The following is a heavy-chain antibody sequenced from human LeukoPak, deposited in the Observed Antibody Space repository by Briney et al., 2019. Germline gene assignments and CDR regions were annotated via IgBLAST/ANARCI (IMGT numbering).Heavy chain of an antibody. D-gene: IGHD6-6*01. Sequence: PGGSLRLSCAASGFKFRDFWMNWVRQAPGKGLEWLVNIREDGSEKYYAESVKGRFTISRDNTRTLLFLHLSSVRVEDTAVYYCARWDGQLFEWNMDVWGKGTTVTVSS. CDR2: IREDGSEK. CDR1: GFKFRDFW. CDR3: ARWDGQLFEWNMDV. V-gene: IGHV3-7*01. J-gene: IGHJ6*04.